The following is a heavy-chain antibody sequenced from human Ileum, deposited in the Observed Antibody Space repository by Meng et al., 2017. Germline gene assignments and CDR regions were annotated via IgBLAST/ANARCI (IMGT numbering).Heavy chain of an antibody. J-gene: IGHJ5*02. V-gene: IGHV3-74*01. CDR2: INSDGGGG. CDR1: GFTFRDHY. CDR3: VCFGGFSGFDP. Sequence: GQVVGAGGGLVQPGGSLRLSCATSGFTFRDHYMHWVRQAPGKGLEWVSRINSDGGGGTYADFVKGRFTISRDNAKNTLYLQMYSLTVDDTAIYYCVCFGGFSGFDPWGQGTLVTVSS. D-gene: IGHD3-10*01.